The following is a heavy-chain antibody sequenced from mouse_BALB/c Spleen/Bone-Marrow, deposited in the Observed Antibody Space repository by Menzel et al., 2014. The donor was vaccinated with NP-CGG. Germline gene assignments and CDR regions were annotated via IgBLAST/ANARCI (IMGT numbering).Heavy chain of an antibody. CDR3: VRLYDSYAMDS. J-gene: IGHJ4*01. V-gene: IGHV5-17*02. CDR2: ISSGSRNI. CDR1: GFTFSSFG. Sequence: EVKLVESGGGLVQPGGSRKLSCAASGFTFSSFGMHWVRQAPEKGLEWVAYISSGSRNIYYVDTVKGRFIISRDNPKNTLFLQMTSLRSEDTAMYYCVRLYDSYAMDSWGQGTSVTVSS. D-gene: IGHD2-10*02.